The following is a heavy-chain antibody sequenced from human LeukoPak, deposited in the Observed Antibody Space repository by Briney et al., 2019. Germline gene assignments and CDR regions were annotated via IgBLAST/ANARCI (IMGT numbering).Heavy chain of an antibody. CDR1: GFTFSSYA. Sequence: GGSLRLSCAASGFTFSSYAMSWVRQAPGKGLEWVSAISGSGGSTYYADSVKGRFAISRDNAKNSVYVHMNSLRAEDMALYYCAKGSGSYYYYYYMDVWGQGTPVTVSS. V-gene: IGHV3-23*01. D-gene: IGHD1-26*01. CDR2: ISGSGGST. CDR3: AKGSGSYYYYYYMDV. J-gene: IGHJ6*03.